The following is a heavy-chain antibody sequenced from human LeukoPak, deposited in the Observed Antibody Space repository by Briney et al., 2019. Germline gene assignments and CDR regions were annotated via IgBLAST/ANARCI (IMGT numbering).Heavy chain of an antibody. D-gene: IGHD2/OR15-2a*01. CDR1: GFTFSSYW. Sequence: PGGSLGLSCAASGFTFSSYWMSWVRQAPGKGLEWVSVISGSGGSTYYADSVKGRFTISRDSSKNTLYLQMNSLRAGDTAVYYCAKGRIGGAHGYFDYWGQGSLVTVSS. CDR3: AKGRIGGAHGYFDY. V-gene: IGHV3-23*01. CDR2: ISGSGGST. J-gene: IGHJ4*02.